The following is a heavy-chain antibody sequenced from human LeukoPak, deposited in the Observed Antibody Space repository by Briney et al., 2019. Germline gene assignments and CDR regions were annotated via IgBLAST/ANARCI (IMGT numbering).Heavy chain of an antibody. D-gene: IGHD3-3*01. Sequence: GASVKVSCKASGYTFTSYDINWVRQATGQGLEWMGWMNPNSGNTGYAQTFQGRVTITRNTSTSTAYMELSSLRTEDTSVYYCAIQRWVFWSGYYFYWGQGALVTVSS. CDR1: GYTFTSYD. CDR2: MNPNSGNT. CDR3: AIQRWVFWSGYYFY. J-gene: IGHJ4*02. V-gene: IGHV1-8*03.